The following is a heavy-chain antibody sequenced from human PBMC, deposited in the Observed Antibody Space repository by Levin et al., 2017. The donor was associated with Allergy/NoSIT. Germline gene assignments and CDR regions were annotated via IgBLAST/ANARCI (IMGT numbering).Heavy chain of an antibody. V-gene: IGHV3-21*06. D-gene: IGHD2-15*01. CDR2: IGGSDGYI. Sequence: GGSLRLSCAASGFIFRSYRMNWVRQAPGRGLEWVSSIGGSDGYIDYADSVKGRFIISRDNAKNSLFLQMNSLRAEDTAVYYCVRDGAPRILDAFDLWGQGTMVTVSS. CDR1: GFIFRSYR. J-gene: IGHJ3*01. CDR3: VRDGAPRILDAFDL.